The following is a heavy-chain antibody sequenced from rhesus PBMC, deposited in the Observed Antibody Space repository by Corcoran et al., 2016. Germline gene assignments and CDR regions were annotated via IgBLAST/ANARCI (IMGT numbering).Heavy chain of an antibody. CDR1: GGSISSSNG. Sequence: QVQLQESGPAVVKPSETLSLTCAVSGGSISSSNGWSWIRQSPGKGLEWIGGIYGSGGSTEYNPALRSRVTISIDTSKNPFSMKLSSVTAADTAVYYCARPWGIVVIIGYFDLWGPGTPITISS. V-gene: IGHV4-93*02. CDR2: IYGSGGST. J-gene: IGHJ2*01. CDR3: ARPWGIVVIIGYFDL. D-gene: IGHD3-28*01.